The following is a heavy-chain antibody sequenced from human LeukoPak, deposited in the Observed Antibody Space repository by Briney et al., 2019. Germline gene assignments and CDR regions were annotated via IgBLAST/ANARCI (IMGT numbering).Heavy chain of an antibody. CDR1: GGSISSGGYY. D-gene: IGHD2-2*01. CDR3: ARDEGSSYPFDY. CDR2: IFHSGST. V-gene: IGHV4-30-2*01. J-gene: IGHJ4*02. Sequence: PSETLSLTCTVSGGSISSGGYYWSWIRQPPGKGLEWIGYIFHSGSTYYNPSLKSRVTISVDRSKNQFSLNLSSVTAADTAVYFCARDEGSSYPFDYWGQGTLVTVSS.